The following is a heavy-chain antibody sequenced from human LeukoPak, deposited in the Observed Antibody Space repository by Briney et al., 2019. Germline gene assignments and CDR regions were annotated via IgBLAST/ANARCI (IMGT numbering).Heavy chain of an antibody. CDR3: ASLPPPYYYYYYMDV. Sequence: GGSLRLSCAASGFTFSDYYMSWIRQAPGKGLEWVSYISSSGSTIYYADSVKGRFTISRDNAKNSLYLQMNSLRAEDTAVYYCASLPPPYYYYYYMDVWGKGTTVTVSS. V-gene: IGHV3-11*01. J-gene: IGHJ6*03. CDR2: ISSSGSTI. CDR1: GFTFSDYY.